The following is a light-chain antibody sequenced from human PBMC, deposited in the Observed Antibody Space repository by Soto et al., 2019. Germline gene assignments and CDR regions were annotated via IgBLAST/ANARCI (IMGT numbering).Light chain of an antibody. CDR3: QQYGSSPWT. Sequence: EIVMTQSPATLSASPGDRATLSCRASETVNNNLAWFQQKPGQAPRLLIYGASTRATGIPDRFSGSGSGTDFTLTISRLEPEDFAVYYCQQYGSSPWTFGQGTKVDIK. V-gene: IGKV3-20*01. J-gene: IGKJ1*01. CDR2: GAS. CDR1: ETVNNN.